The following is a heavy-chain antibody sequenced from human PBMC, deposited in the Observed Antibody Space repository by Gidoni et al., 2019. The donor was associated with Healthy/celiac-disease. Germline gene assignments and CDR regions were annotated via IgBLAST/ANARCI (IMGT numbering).Heavy chain of an antibody. CDR1: GYTLPDLS. CDR2: FDPEDDET. CDR3: ATTVGTRGYDILTGYYKPYAFDI. D-gene: IGHD3-9*01. Sequence: QVQPVQSGAEVTKPGASVKVSCKFSGYTLPDLSMPWVRQDPGKGLDWMGGFDPEDDETIYAQKFQGRVTMTEDTSTDTAYMELSSLRSEDTAVYYCATTVGTRGYDILTGYYKPYAFDIWGQGTMVTVSS. J-gene: IGHJ3*02. V-gene: IGHV1-24*01.